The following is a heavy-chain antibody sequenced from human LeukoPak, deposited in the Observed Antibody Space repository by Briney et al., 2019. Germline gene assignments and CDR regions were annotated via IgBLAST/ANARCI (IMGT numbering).Heavy chain of an antibody. Sequence: SETLSLTCTVSGGSISSYYWGWIRQPPGKGLEWIGYIYYSGSTYYNPSLKSRVTISVDTSKNQFSLKLSSVTAADTAVYYCARHPAKYYYDSSGFRHWYFDLWGRGTLVTVSS. CDR1: GGSISSYY. V-gene: IGHV4-59*08. CDR3: ARHPAKYYYDSSGFRHWYFDL. CDR2: IYYSGST. D-gene: IGHD3-22*01. J-gene: IGHJ2*01.